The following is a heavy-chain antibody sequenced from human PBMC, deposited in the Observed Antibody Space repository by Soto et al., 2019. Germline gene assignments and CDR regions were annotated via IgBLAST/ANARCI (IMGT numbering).Heavy chain of an antibody. D-gene: IGHD3-22*01. Sequence: EVQLLESGGGLVQPGGSLRLSCAASGFTFSSYAISWVRQAPGKGLEWVSAISGSGGSTYYADSVKGRFTISRDNSKNTRYLQMNSLRAEDTAVYYCAKAPLITMNPSDAWFDPWGQVTLVTVSS. CDR3: AKAPLITMNPSDAWFDP. CDR1: GFTFSSYA. CDR2: ISGSGGST. V-gene: IGHV3-23*01. J-gene: IGHJ5*02.